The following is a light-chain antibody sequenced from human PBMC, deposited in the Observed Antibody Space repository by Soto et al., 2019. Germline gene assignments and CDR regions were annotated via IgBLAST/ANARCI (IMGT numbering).Light chain of an antibody. CDR3: QQRYNWPIT. Sequence: EIMLTQSPATLSLSPGETATLSCRASQSVSGYIGWYQQKPGQAPRLLIYADSNRATGIPARFSGSGSGTDFTLTISSLEPEDFSVYYCQQRYNWPITFGQGTRLAIK. J-gene: IGKJ5*01. CDR1: QSVSGY. V-gene: IGKV3-11*01. CDR2: ADS.